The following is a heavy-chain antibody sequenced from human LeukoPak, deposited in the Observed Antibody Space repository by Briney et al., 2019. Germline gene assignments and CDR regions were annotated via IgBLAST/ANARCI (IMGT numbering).Heavy chain of an antibody. D-gene: IGHD3-9*01. CDR1: GLTFSSYS. CDR2: ISHSSSTV. V-gene: IGHV3-48*02. J-gene: IGHJ2*01. CDR3: AINSGTIGVYWYFDL. Sequence: PGGSLTLSCAVSGLTFSSYSMNWLRQAPGKGLEWVSYISHSSSTVYYADSMMGRFTTSRDNAKNSLYLEMMSLVDDDTAVDYCAINSGTIGVYWYFDLWGRGTLVIVSS.